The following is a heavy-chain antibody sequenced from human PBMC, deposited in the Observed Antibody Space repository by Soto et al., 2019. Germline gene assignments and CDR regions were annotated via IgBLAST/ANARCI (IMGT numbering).Heavy chain of an antibody. CDR3: ARDRRYYYDSSGYYDAFDI. J-gene: IGHJ3*02. CDR1: GYTFTSYY. V-gene: IGHV1-46*03. D-gene: IGHD3-22*01. Sequence: GASVKVSCKASGYTFTSYYMHWVRQAPGQGLEWMGIINPSGGSTSYAQKFQGRVTMTRDTSTSTVYMELSSLRSEDTAVYYCARDRRYYYDSSGYYDAFDIWGQGTMVTVSS. CDR2: INPSGGST.